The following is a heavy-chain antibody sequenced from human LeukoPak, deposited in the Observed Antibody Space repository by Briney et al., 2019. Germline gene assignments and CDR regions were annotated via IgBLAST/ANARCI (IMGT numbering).Heavy chain of an antibody. D-gene: IGHD2-2*01. Sequence: GESLKISCKGSGYSFTIYWIGWVRQMPGKGLEWMGIIYPGDSDTRYSPSFEGQVTISADKSSSTAYLQWSSLKASDTAMYYCARHLGYCSSTSCYAPYFDYWGQGTLVTVSS. V-gene: IGHV5-51*01. J-gene: IGHJ4*02. CDR3: ARHLGYCSSTSCYAPYFDY. CDR2: IYPGDSDT. CDR1: GYSFTIYW.